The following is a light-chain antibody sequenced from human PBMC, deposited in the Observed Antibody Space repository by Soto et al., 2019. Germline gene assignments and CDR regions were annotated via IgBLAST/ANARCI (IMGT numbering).Light chain of an antibody. CDR2: EVS. V-gene: IGLV2-14*01. Sequence: QSVRTQPASVSGSPGQSITISCTGTSSDVGGYNYVSWYQQHPGKAPQLIIYEVSNRPSGVSYRFSGSKSGNTASLTISGLQAEDEADYYCSSYTNYNTLDVFGTGTKVTVL. J-gene: IGLJ1*01. CDR1: SSDVGGYNY. CDR3: SSYTNYNTLDV.